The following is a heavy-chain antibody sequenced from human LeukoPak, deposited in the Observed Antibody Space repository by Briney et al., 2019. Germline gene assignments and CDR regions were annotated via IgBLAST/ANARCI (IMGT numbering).Heavy chain of an antibody. CDR1: GYTLTELS. V-gene: IGHV1-2*06. CDR2: INPNSGGT. D-gene: IGHD3-10*01. CDR3: ARDYGSGSYPDY. Sequence: ASVKVSCKVSGYTLTELSMHWVRQAPGQGLEWMGRINPNSGGTNYAQKFQGRVTMTRDTSISTAYMELSRLRSDDTAVYYCARDYGSGSYPDYWGQGTLVTVSS. J-gene: IGHJ4*02.